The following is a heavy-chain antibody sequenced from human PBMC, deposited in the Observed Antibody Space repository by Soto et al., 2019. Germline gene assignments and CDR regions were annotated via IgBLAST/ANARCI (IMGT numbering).Heavy chain of an antibody. CDR2: IIPIFGTS. V-gene: IGHV1-69*01. CDR3: ARGGVDTVTFDY. J-gene: IGHJ4*02. Sequence: QVQLVQSGTEVKKPGSSVQVSCKASGGSLSNYLITWVRQAPGQGLEWMGEIIPIFGTSNSAQRFQGRATITAIESTSTVYMELSNLRSEDTAVYYCARGGVDTVTFDYWGQGTLVTVSS. CDR1: GGSLSNYL. D-gene: IGHD5-18*01.